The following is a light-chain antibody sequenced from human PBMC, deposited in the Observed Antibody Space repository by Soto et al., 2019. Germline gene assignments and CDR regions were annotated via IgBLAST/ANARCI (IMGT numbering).Light chain of an antibody. CDR2: RTS. Sequence: VVMTQSPLSLPVNFGQPASISYRSSQSIVYSEGNVYLSWFQQRPGQSPRRLIYRTSNRDSGVPDRFSGSGSGTDFTLTINRVEAEDVGVYYCMQGTIWPPTFGRGTKVEIK. V-gene: IGKV2-30*01. CDR3: MQGTIWPPT. CDR1: QSIVYSEGNVY. J-gene: IGKJ4*02.